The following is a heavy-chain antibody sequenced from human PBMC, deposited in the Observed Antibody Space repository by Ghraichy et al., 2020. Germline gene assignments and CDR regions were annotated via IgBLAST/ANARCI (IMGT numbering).Heavy chain of an antibody. CDR1: GYTFTSYA. D-gene: IGHD3-22*01. CDR3: ARGGYDRRWAVYYYYYMDV. CDR2: INAGNGNT. Sequence: ASVKVSCKASGYTFTSYAMHWVRQAPGQRLEWMGWINAGNGNTKYSQKFQGRVTITRDTSASTAYMELSSLRSEDTAVYYCARGGYDRRWAVYYYYYMDVWGKGTTVTVSS. V-gene: IGHV1-3*01. J-gene: IGHJ6*03.